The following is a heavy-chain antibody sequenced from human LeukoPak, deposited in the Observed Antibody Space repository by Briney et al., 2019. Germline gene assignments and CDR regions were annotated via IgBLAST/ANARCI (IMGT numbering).Heavy chain of an antibody. CDR2: IYYSGST. Sequence: SETLSLTCTVSGGSISSYYWSWIRQPPGKGLEWIGYIYYSGSTNYNPSLKSRVTISVDTSKNQFSLKLSSVTAADTAVYYCARHRHSHHYDYWGQGTLVTVSS. V-gene: IGHV4-59*01. J-gene: IGHJ4*02. CDR1: GGSISSYY. CDR3: ARHRHSHHYDY. D-gene: IGHD5-18*01.